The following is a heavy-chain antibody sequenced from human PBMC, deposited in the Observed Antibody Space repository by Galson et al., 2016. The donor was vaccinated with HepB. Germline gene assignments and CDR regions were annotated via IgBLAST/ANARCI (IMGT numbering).Heavy chain of an antibody. CDR3: ARGGVYYGSGSREYNWFHP. J-gene: IGHJ5*02. V-gene: IGHV4-34*01. Sequence: SETLSLTCGVSGVSFTDYSWNWIHQPPGKGLEWIGAINRRGHPNYSPSLKSRVTISVDTSNNQVFLKLRSVTAADTAVYYCARGGVYYGSGSREYNWFHPWGQGTLVTVSS. CDR2: INRRGHP. CDR1: GVSFTDYS. D-gene: IGHD3-10*01.